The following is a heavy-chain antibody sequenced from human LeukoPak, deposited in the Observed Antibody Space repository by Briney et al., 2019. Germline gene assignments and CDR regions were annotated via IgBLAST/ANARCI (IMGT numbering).Heavy chain of an antibody. CDR3: AELGITMIGGV. D-gene: IGHD3-10*02. CDR1: GFTFSSYT. Sequence: PGGSLRLSCAASGFTFSSYTMSWVRQAPGMGLEWVSAISGSGSTIYYADSVKGRFTISRDNAKNSLYLQMNSLRAEDTAVYYCAELGITMIGGVWGKGTTVTISS. V-gene: IGHV3-48*04. CDR2: ISGSGSTI. J-gene: IGHJ6*04.